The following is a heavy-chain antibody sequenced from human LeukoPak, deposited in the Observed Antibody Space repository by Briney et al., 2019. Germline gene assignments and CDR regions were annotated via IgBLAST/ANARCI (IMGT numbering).Heavy chain of an antibody. D-gene: IGHD6-6*01. CDR1: GYTFTGYY. J-gene: IGHJ6*02. CDR2: INPSSGGT. CDR3: ARRSSSYYYGMDV. Sequence: ASVKVSCKASGYTFTGYYMHWVRQAPGQGLEWMGWINPSSGGTNYAQKFQGRVTMTRDTSISTAYMELSRLRSDDTAVYYCARRSSSYYYGMDVWGQGTTVTVSS. V-gene: IGHV1-2*02.